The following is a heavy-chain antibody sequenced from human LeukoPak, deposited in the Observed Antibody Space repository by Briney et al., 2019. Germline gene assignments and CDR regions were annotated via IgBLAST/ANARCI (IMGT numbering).Heavy chain of an antibody. V-gene: IGHV1-8*01. CDR3: ARPFSGSYYWFDP. Sequence: ASVKVSCKASGGTFNSFGINWVRQATGQGLEWMGWMNPNSGNTGYAQKFQGRVTMTRSTSISTAYMELSSLRSEDTAVYYCARPFSGSYYWFDPWGQGTLVTVSS. CDR2: MNPNSGNT. J-gene: IGHJ5*02. D-gene: IGHD1-26*01. CDR1: GGTFNSFG.